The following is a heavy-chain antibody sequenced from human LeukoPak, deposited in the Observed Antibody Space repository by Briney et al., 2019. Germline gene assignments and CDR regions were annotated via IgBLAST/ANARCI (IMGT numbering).Heavy chain of an antibody. CDR1: GFTFSSYG. D-gene: IGHD1-26*01. CDR3: ARDRVGATSFDY. CDR2: IWYDGSNK. J-gene: IGHJ4*02. Sequence: GGSLRLSCAASGFTFSSYGMHWVRQAPGKGLEWVAVIWYDGSNKYYADSVKGRFTISRDNSKNTLYLQMNSLRAEDTAVYYRARDRVGATSFDYWGQGTLVTVSS. V-gene: IGHV3-33*01.